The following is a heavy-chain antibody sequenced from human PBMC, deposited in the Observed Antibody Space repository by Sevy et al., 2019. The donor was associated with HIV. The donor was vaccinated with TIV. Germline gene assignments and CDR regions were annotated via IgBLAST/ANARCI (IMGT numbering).Heavy chain of an antibody. CDR1: GGSISSSSYY. CDR2: IYYSGST. J-gene: IGHJ3*02. Sequence: SETLSLTCTVSGGSISSSSYYWGWIRQPPGKGLEWIGSIYYSGSTYYNPSLKSRVTISVDTSKNQFSLKLSSVTAADTALYYCARQAHGYCSGGSCYSTVPAFDIWGQGTMVTVSS. D-gene: IGHD2-15*01. CDR3: ARQAHGYCSGGSCYSTVPAFDI. V-gene: IGHV4-39*01.